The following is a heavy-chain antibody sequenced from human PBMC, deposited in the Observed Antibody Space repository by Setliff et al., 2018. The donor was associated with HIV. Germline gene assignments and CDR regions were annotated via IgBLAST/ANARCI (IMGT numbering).Heavy chain of an antibody. V-gene: IGHV4-39*02. Sequence: KTSETLSLTCSVSGVSTSSSTYYWGWIRQPPGKGLEWIGYIFYTGSTYYNPSLKSRVTISVDTSKNHFSLRLSHVTAADTAVYYCAREIQFSATTYYYYYMDDWGRGTTVTVSS. CDR3: AREIQFSATTYYYYYMDD. CDR1: GVSTSSSTYY. J-gene: IGHJ6*03. CDR2: IFYTGST. D-gene: IGHD5-18*01.